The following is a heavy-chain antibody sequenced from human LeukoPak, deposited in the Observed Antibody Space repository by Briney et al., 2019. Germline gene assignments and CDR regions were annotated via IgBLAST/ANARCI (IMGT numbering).Heavy chain of an antibody. CDR3: AGDPGSGYEVY. Sequence: GGSLRLSCAASGFTFSSYAMSWVRKAPGKGLEWVSAISGSGGSTYYADSVKGRFTISRDNSKNTLYPQMNSLRAEDTAVYYCAGDPGSGYEVYWGQGTLVTVSS. D-gene: IGHD5-12*01. CDR1: GFTFSSYA. J-gene: IGHJ4*02. V-gene: IGHV3-23*01. CDR2: ISGSGGST.